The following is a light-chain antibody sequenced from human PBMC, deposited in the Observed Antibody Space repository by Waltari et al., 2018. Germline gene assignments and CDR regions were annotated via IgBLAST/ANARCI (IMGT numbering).Light chain of an antibody. V-gene: IGLV2-14*01. J-gene: IGLJ1*01. Sequence: QSALTQPASVSGSPGQSITISCTGTSSDVGSYNYVSWYQQHPGKAPKLMIYEVSNRPSGVSSRFSGSKSGKTASLTISGLQAEDEADYYCSSYTSSSSYVFGTGTKVTVL. CDR2: EVS. CDR3: SSYTSSSSYV. CDR1: SSDVGSYNY.